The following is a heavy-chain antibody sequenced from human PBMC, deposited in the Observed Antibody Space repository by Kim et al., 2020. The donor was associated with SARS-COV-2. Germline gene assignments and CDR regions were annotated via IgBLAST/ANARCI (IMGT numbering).Heavy chain of an antibody. CDR3: ARGSPHDYGDPEFHYYYYGMDV. J-gene: IGHJ6*02. Sequence: GGSLRLSCAASGFTFSSYDMHWVRQAPGKGLEWVSAIGTAGDPYYPGSVKGRFTISRENAKNSLYLQMNSLRAGDTAVYYCARGSPHDYGDPEFHYYYYGMDVWGQGTTVTVSS. V-gene: IGHV3-13*05. CDR1: GFTFSSYD. D-gene: IGHD4-17*01. CDR2: IGTAGDP.